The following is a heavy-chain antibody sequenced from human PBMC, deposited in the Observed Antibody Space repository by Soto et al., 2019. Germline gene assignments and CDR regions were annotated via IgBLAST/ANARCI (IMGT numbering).Heavy chain of an antibody. CDR3: ARDRRGYSYGSDY. CDR2: ISSSSSYI. D-gene: IGHD5-18*01. J-gene: IGHJ4*02. CDR1: GFTFSSYS. V-gene: IGHV3-21*01. Sequence: EVQLVESGGGLVKPGGSLRLSCAASGFTFSSYSMNWVRQAPGKGLEWVSSISSSSSYIYYADSVKGRFTISRDNAKNSLYLQMNSLRAEDTAVYYCARDRRGYSYGSDYWGQGTLVTVSS.